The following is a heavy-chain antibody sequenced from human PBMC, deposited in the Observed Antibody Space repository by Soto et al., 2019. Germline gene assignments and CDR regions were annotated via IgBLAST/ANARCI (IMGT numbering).Heavy chain of an antibody. CDR1: GFTFDDYA. V-gene: IGHV3-9*01. CDR2: ISWNSGSI. J-gene: IGHJ4*02. CDR3: AKGRIQLWFVFDY. Sequence: SLKISCAASGFTFDDYAMHWVRQAPGKGLEWVSGISWNSGSIGYADSVKGRFTISRDNAKNSLYLQMNSLRAEDTALYYCAKGRIQLWFVFDYWGQGTLVTVSS. D-gene: IGHD5-18*01.